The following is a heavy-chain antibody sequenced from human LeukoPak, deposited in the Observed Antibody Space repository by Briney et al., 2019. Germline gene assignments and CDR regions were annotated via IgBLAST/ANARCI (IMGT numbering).Heavy chain of an antibody. V-gene: IGHV3-30*02. Sequence: AGGSLRLSCAASGFTFSSYGMHWVRQAPGKGLEWVAFIRYDGSNKYYADSVKGRFTISRDNSKNTLYLQMNSLRAEDTAVYYCANLAASSFDYWGQGTLVTVSS. CDR1: GFTFSSYG. J-gene: IGHJ4*02. CDR2: IRYDGSNK. CDR3: ANLAASSFDY. D-gene: IGHD6-13*01.